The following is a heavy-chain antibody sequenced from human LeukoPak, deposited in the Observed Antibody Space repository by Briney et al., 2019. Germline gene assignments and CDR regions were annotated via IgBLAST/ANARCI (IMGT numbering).Heavy chain of an antibody. J-gene: IGHJ4*02. V-gene: IGHV4-4*02. CDR2: IYYSGST. D-gene: IGHD6-13*01. CDR1: GGSISSSNW. Sequence: SETLSLTCAVSGGSISSSNWWSWVRQPPGKGLEWIGYIYYSGSTYYNPSLKSRVTISLDTSKNQFSLKVSSVTAADMAVYYCARGQSSSWYGPDYWGQGTLVTVSS. CDR3: ARGQSSSWYGPDY.